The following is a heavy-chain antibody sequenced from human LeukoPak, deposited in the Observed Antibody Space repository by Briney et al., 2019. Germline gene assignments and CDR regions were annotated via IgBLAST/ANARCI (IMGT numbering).Heavy chain of an antibody. J-gene: IGHJ4*02. CDR1: GFTFSSYG. Sequence: TGGSLRLSCAASGFTFSSYGMHWVRQAPGKGLEWVAFIRYDGGNKYYADSVKGRFTISRDNSESTLYLQMNSLRAEDTAVYYCAKDRHSVTWPFDYWGQGTLVTVSS. CDR2: IRYDGGNK. CDR3: AKDRHSVTWPFDY. D-gene: IGHD6-13*01. V-gene: IGHV3-30*02.